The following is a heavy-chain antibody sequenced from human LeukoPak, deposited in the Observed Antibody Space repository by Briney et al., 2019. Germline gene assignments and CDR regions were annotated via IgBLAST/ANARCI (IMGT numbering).Heavy chain of an antibody. D-gene: IGHD2-15*01. CDR3: ARGLSDIVVVVAATNFDY. CDR1: GGSFSGYY. CDR2: INHSGST. Sequence: SETLSFTCAVYGGSFSGYYWSWIRQPPGKGLEWIGEINHSGSTNYNPSLKSRVTISVDTSKNQFSLKLSSVTAADTAVYYCARGLSDIVVVVAATNFDYWGQGTLVTVSS. J-gene: IGHJ4*02. V-gene: IGHV4-34*01.